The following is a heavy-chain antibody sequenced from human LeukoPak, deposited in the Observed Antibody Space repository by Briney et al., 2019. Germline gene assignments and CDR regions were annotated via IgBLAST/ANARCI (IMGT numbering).Heavy chain of an antibody. Sequence: SETLSLTCAVYGGSFSGYYWSWIRQPPGKGLEWIGEINHSGSTNYNPSLKSRVTISVDTSKNQFSLKLSSVTAADTAVYYCARFGSTSYYLKDWFDPWSQGTLVTVSS. CDR1: GGSFSGYY. D-gene: IGHD2-2*01. V-gene: IGHV4-34*01. CDR2: INHSGST. J-gene: IGHJ5*02. CDR3: ARFGSTSYYLKDWFDP.